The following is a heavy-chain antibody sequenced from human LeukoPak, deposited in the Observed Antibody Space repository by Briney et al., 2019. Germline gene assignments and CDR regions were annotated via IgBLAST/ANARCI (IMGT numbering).Heavy chain of an antibody. CDR2: IYSGGST. V-gene: IGHV3-53*01. CDR3: ARESGKPYGSGSYYKTGY. J-gene: IGHJ4*02. CDR1: GFTVSSNY. Sequence: GSLRLSCAASGFTVSSNYMSWVRQAPGKGLEWVSVIYSGGSTYYADSVKGRFTISRDNSKNTLYLQMNSLRAEDTAVYYCARESGKPYGSGSYYKTGYWGQGTLVTVSS. D-gene: IGHD3-10*01.